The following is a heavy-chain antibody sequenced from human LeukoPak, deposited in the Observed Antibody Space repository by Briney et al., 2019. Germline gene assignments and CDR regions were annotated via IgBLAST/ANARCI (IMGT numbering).Heavy chain of an antibody. D-gene: IGHD3-22*01. J-gene: IGHJ6*02. CDR2: INSDGIST. V-gene: IGHV3-74*01. CDR1: GFTFSSYW. CDR3: ARLDHNPAHGSGYLGV. Sequence: PGGSLRLSCAASGFTFSSYWMHWVRQAPGKGLVWVSRINSDGISTTYADSVKGRFTISRDNAKNSLYLQMNSLRAEDTAVYYCARLDHNPAHGSGYLGVWGQGTTVTVSS.